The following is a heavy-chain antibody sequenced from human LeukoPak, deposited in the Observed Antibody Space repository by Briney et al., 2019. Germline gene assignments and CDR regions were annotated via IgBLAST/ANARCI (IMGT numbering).Heavy chain of an antibody. CDR2: ISGCGGST. Sequence: PGGSLRLSCAASGFSLSSYAMSWVRQAPGKGLDWVSAISGCGGSTYYADSVKGRCTISRGHSKNTLYLQMTSLRAEDTAVYYCAKTGYDYIWGSYRPTFFGYWGQGTLVTVSS. CDR1: GFSLSSYA. V-gene: IGHV3-23*01. CDR3: AKTGYDYIWGSYRPTFFGY. J-gene: IGHJ4*02. D-gene: IGHD3-16*02.